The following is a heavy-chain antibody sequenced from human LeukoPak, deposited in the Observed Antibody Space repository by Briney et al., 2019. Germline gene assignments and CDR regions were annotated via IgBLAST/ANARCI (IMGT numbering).Heavy chain of an antibody. Sequence: ASVKVSCKASGYTFTSYAMNWVRQAPGQGLEWMGWINTNTGNPTYAQGFTGRLVFSLDTSVSTAYLQISSLKAEDTAVYYCARDGVYYDFWSGYQQRYYMDVWGKGTTVTVSS. CDR3: ARDGVYYDFWSGYQQRYYMDV. CDR2: INTNTGNP. V-gene: IGHV7-4-1*02. D-gene: IGHD3-3*01. CDR1: GYTFTSYA. J-gene: IGHJ6*03.